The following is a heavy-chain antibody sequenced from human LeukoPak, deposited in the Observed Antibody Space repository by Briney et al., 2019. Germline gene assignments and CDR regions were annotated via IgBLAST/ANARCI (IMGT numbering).Heavy chain of an antibody. CDR1: GYNFTTFD. CDR3: ARAYCSGPTCQHGELNFDY. Sequence: ASVKVSCKASGYNFTTFDMNWVRQATGQGLEWMGWMNPNGGNTGYAQKFQGRVTLTMDTSKATACMEVSSLTSEDTAVYYCARAYCSGPTCQHGELNFDYWGQGTLVTVSS. V-gene: IGHV1-8*03. J-gene: IGHJ4*02. D-gene: IGHD2-2*01. CDR2: MNPNGGNT.